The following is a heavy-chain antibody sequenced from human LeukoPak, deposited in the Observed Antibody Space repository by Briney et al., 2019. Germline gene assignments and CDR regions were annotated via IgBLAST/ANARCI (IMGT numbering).Heavy chain of an antibody. Sequence: GGSLRLSCAASGFTFKAYNMNWIRQAPGKGLEWVSSISSSANYIYYADSLRGRFTIFRDNAKNSLYLQMNSLRAEDTAVYYCARDRGYSYGYDLDYWGQGTLITVSS. J-gene: IGHJ4*02. CDR2: ISSSANYI. V-gene: IGHV3-21*01. CDR1: GFTFKAYN. D-gene: IGHD5-18*01. CDR3: ARDRGYSYGYDLDY.